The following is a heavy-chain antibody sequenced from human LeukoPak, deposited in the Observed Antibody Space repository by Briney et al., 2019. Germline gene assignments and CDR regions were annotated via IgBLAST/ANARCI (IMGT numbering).Heavy chain of an antibody. D-gene: IGHD3-10*01. V-gene: IGHV3-74*01. CDR3: TRDGFYGSGTYDH. CDR1: GFTFSSYW. J-gene: IGHJ4*02. CDR2: INTDGSGT. Sequence: GGSLRLSCEVSGFTFSSYWMHWVRQAPGKGLVWVSRINTDGSGTTYADSVKGRFTISRDNAKSTVYLEMDSLRAEDTAVYYCTRDGFYGSGTYDHWGQGTLVTVSP.